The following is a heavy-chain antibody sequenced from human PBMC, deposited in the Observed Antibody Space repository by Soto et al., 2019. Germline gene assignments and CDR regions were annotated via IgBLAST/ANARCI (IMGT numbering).Heavy chain of an antibody. CDR1: GGTFSSYA. V-gene: IGHV1-69*13. CDR2: IIPIFGTA. CDR3: ASFTKRGAPYYYYYGMDV. J-gene: IGHJ6*02. D-gene: IGHD3-10*01. Sequence: SVKVSCKASGGTFSSYAISWVRQAPGQGLEWMGGIIPIFGTANYAQKFQGRVTITADESTSTAYMELSSLRSEDTAVYYCASFTKRGAPYYYYYGMDVWGQGTTVTVSS.